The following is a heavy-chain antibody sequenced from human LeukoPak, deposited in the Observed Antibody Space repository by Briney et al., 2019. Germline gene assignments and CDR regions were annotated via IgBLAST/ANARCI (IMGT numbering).Heavy chain of an antibody. CDR1: GGSISSYY. Sequence: SETLSLTCTVSGGSISSYYWSWIRQPPGKGLEWIGYIYYSGSTSYNPSLKSRVTMSVDTSKNQFSLKLSSVTATDTAVYYCAREGVYGSPFDYWGQGTLVTVSS. V-gene: IGHV4-59*01. J-gene: IGHJ4*02. CDR3: AREGVYGSPFDY. D-gene: IGHD2/OR15-2a*01. CDR2: IYYSGST.